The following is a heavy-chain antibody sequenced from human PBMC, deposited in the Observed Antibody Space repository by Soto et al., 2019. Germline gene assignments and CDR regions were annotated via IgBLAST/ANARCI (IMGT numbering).Heavy chain of an antibody. Sequence: QVQLQESGPGLVKPSQTLSLTCTVSGGSISSSSYSWGWIRQHPGKGLEWIGYVYFSGNTDYNPSLKSRVTISVDTSKKQFSLRLTSVTVADTAVYYCARLGYDSSGYPSWFDPWGQGTLVTVSS. J-gene: IGHJ5*02. D-gene: IGHD3-22*01. CDR3: ARLGYDSSGYPSWFDP. CDR1: GGSISSSSYS. CDR2: VYFSGNT. V-gene: IGHV4-31*03.